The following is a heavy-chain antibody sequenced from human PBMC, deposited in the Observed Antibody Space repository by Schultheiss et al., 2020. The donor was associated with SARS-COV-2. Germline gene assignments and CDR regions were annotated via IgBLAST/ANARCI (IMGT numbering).Heavy chain of an antibody. CDR3: ARADRQDYGGALHDF. Sequence: SETLSLTCTVSGGSITTGGNYWSWIRQHPGKGLEWIGYIYDSGSTYYNPSLESRLTISLDTSKNQFSLKLSSVTAADTAVYYCARADRQDYGGALHDFWGQGTLVTVSS. D-gene: IGHD4-23*01. J-gene: IGHJ4*02. CDR2: IYDSGST. CDR1: GGSITTGGNY. V-gene: IGHV4-31*03.